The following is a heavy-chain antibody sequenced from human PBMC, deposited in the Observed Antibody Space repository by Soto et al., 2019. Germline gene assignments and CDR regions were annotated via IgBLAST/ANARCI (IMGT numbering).Heavy chain of an antibody. J-gene: IGHJ4*02. V-gene: IGHV4-31*01. D-gene: IGHD4-17*01. CDR3: ARGLSVPLFDN. Sequence: QVQLQESGPGLVKPSQTLSLTCTVSGGSISTGGYYWTRIRQHPGKGLEWIGYIYYSGRTYYNPSLKSQVTISVDTSKNQFSLKRGSVTPADTALYYCARGLSVPLFDNWGQGTLVTVSS. CDR2: IYYSGRT. CDR1: GGSISTGGYY.